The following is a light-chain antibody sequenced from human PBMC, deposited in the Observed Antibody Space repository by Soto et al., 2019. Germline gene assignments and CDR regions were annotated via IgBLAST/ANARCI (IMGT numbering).Light chain of an antibody. Sequence: QSVLTQPPSVSAAPGQKVTISCSGSSSNIGDNSVSWFQQFPGTAPKLLIHDNNYRPSGIPDRVSGPKSGTSATLGITGLQPGDEADYFCGAWDGSLNAWVFGGGTKLTVL. V-gene: IGLV1-51*01. CDR1: SSNIGDNS. J-gene: IGLJ3*02. CDR3: GAWDGSLNAWV. CDR2: DNN.